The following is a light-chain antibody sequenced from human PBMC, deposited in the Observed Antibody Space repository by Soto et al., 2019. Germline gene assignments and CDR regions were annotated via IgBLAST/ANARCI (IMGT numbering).Light chain of an antibody. CDR1: QGITSF. CDR2: TAS. CDR3: QQLNSYPLT. Sequence: DIQLTQSPSFLSASVGDRVSITCRASQGITSFLAWYQQIPGKAPKLLIYTASTLQSVVPPRFSGSGSGTEFTLTISSLQPEDFGTYYCQQLNSYPLTFGGGTRVAIK. J-gene: IGKJ4*01. V-gene: IGKV1-9*01.